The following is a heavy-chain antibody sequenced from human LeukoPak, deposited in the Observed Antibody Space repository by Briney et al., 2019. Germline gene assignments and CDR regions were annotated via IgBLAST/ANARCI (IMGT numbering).Heavy chain of an antibody. CDR1: GFTFSSYA. V-gene: IGHV3-30*04. CDR2: ISKDGSDK. J-gene: IGHJ4*02. Sequence: GGSLRLSCAASGFTFSSYAIHWVRQAPVKGLEWVAVISKDGSDKYYADSVKGRFTISRDNSRNTLFLHMNSLGGEDTAVYYCARVPDSSGWAGDYWGQGTLVTVSS. D-gene: IGHD6-19*01. CDR3: ARVPDSSGWAGDY.